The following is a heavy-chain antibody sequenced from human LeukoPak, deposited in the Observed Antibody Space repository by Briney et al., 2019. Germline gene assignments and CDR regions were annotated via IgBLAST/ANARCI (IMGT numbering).Heavy chain of an antibody. CDR3: AKDRELLFAHCWFDL. V-gene: IGHV3-23*01. Sequence: PGGSLRLSCAASGFTFVTYAMSWVRQAPGKGLEWVGGISISSVDSYYADSVKGRFSISRDDSKNTLYLQMDRLTDEDTGVYYCAKDRELLFAHCWFDLWGQGTLVTVSS. D-gene: IGHD3-10*01. CDR1: GFTFVTYA. CDR2: ISISSVDS. J-gene: IGHJ5*02.